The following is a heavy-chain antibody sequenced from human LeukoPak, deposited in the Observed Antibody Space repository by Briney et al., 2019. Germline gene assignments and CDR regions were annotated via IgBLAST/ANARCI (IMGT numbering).Heavy chain of an antibody. Sequence: PSETLSLTCTVSGGSISSYYWSWIRQPPGKGLEWIGYIYNSGSANYNPSLKSRVTISVDTSKNQFSLKLSSVTAADTAVYYCARDVCSSSSCYDYWGQGTLVTVSS. CDR3: ARDVCSSSSCYDY. CDR1: GGSISSYY. D-gene: IGHD2-15*01. V-gene: IGHV4-59*01. J-gene: IGHJ4*02. CDR2: IYNSGSA.